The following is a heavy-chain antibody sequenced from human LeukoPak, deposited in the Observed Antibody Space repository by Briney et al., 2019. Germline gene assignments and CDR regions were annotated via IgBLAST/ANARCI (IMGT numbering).Heavy chain of an antibody. CDR3: AKATVSGYGNFDS. D-gene: IGHD5-12*01. Sequence: GGSLRLSCAASGFTFSSYSMNWVRQAPGKGLEWVSSISSSSSNIFYADSVQGRFTISRDNSKDTLYLQMNSLGAEDTALYYCAKATVSGYGNFDSWGQGTLVTVSS. V-gene: IGHV3-21*04. CDR1: GFTFSSYS. CDR2: ISSSSSNI. J-gene: IGHJ4*02.